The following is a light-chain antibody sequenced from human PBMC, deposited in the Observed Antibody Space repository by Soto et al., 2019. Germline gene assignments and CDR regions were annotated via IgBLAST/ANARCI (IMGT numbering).Light chain of an antibody. CDR1: SSDVGNYNL. V-gene: IGLV2-23*01. J-gene: IGLJ1*01. CDR3: CSYASSSTYV. CDR2: EGS. Sequence: QSALTQPASVSGSPGQSITISCTGTSSDVGNYNLVSWYQHDPGKAPKLLIYEGSKRPSGVSDRFSGSKSGNTASLTISGLQAEDEADCYCCSYASSSTYVFGTGTKVT.